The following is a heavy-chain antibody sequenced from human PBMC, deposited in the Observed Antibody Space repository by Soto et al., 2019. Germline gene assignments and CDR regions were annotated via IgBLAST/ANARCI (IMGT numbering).Heavy chain of an antibody. V-gene: IGHV3-30*18. CDR3: AKDLALPRLAAVGSFDY. J-gene: IGHJ4*02. CDR1: RFTFSSYG. Sequence: GGSLRLSCAASRFTFSSYGMHWVRQAPGKGLEWVAVISYGGNNKNYADSVKGRFIISRDNSKDTLFLQMNSLRGDDTAIYYCAKDLALPRLAAVGSFDYWGQGTLVTVSS. CDR2: ISYGGNNK. D-gene: IGHD6-13*01.